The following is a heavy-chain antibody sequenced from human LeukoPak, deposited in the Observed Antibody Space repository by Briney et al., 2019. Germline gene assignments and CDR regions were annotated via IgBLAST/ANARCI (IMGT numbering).Heavy chain of an antibody. CDR3: ARDKRHSYGRYFDH. V-gene: IGHV4-59*01. Sequence: SETLSLTCNVSGDSISTYHWNWIRKLPGRGLEWIGYMQSTGNSNYNPSLKSRVSMSVDTSKNRIVLNLSSVTAADTAVYYCARDKRHSYGRYFDHWGQGLLVTVSS. J-gene: IGHJ4*02. CDR1: GDSISTYH. D-gene: IGHD5-18*01. CDR2: MQSTGNS.